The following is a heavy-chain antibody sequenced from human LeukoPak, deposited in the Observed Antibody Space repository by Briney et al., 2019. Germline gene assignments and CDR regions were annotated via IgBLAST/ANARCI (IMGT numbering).Heavy chain of an antibody. D-gene: IGHD2-8*02. CDR3: AKDFRWWGKAEYYCYGMDV. Sequence: GGSLRLSCAASGFTFSNYVMSWVRQAPGKGLEWVSGISGSGGSTYYADSVKGRFTISRDNAKNSLYLQMNSLRAEDTALYYCAKDFRWWGKAEYYCYGMDVWGQGTTVTVSS. CDR2: ISGSGGST. V-gene: IGHV3-23*01. J-gene: IGHJ6*02. CDR1: GFTFSNYV.